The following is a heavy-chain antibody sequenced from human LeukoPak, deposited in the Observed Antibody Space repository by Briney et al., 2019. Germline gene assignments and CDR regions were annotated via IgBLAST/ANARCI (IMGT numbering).Heavy chain of an antibody. CDR1: GFTVGSNY. D-gene: IGHD1-26*01. V-gene: IGHV3-66*01. CDR3: ATRGAPGYYYGMDV. Sequence: GGSLGLSCAASGFTVGSNYMSWVRQAPGKGLEWVSIMSSGGTTSYADSVKGRFTISRDNSRNTLYLQMNSLRAEDTAVYYCATRGAPGYYYGMDVWGQGTTVTVSS. CDR2: MSSGGTT. J-gene: IGHJ6*02.